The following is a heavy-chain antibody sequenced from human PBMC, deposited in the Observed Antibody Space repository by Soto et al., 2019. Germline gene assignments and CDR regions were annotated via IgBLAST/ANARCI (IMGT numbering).Heavy chain of an antibody. CDR3: ARNHYDVLTGAAFDI. J-gene: IGHJ3*02. Sequence: PGESLKISCKGSGYSFTSYWITWVRQMPGKRLEWMGRIDPSDSYTNYSPSFQGHVTISADKSISTAYLQWSSLKASDTAMYSCARNHYDVLTGAAFDIWGQGTMVTVSS. V-gene: IGHV5-10-1*01. CDR2: IDPSDSYT. CDR1: GYSFTSYW. D-gene: IGHD3-9*01.